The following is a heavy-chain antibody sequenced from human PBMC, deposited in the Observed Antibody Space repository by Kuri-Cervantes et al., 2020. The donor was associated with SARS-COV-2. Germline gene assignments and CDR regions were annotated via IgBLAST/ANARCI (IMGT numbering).Heavy chain of an antibody. J-gene: IGHJ4*02. CDR2: ISGSGGST. D-gene: IGHD3-10*01. CDR3: VKDRSGSGSYYYYFDY. CDR1: GFTFSSYA. Sequence: LSLTCAASGFTFSSYAMSWVRQAPGKGLEWVSAISGSGGSTYYADSVKGRFTISRDNSKNTLYLQMSSLRAEDTAVYYCVKDRSGSGSYYYYFDYWGQGTLVTVSS. V-gene: IGHV3-23*01.